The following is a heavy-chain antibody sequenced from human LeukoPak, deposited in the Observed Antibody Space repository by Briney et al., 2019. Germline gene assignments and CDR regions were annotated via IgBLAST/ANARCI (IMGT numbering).Heavy chain of an antibody. D-gene: IGHD6-6*01. CDR3: ARGDTGSSC. CDR1: GGSFSGYY. Sequence: SETLSLTCAVYGGSFSGYYWSWIRQPPGKGLEWIGEINHSGSTNYNPSLKSRVTISVDTSKNQFSLMLSSVTAADTAVYYCARGDTGSSCWGQGTLVTVSS. J-gene: IGHJ4*02. V-gene: IGHV4-34*01. CDR2: INHSGST.